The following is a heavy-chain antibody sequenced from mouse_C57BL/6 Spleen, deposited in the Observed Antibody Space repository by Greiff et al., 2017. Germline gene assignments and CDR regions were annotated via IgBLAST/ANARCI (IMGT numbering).Heavy chain of an antibody. CDR3: ARRSTGSYFDY. J-gene: IGHJ2*01. CDR1: GYTFTSYW. Sequence: QVQLQQPGAELVRPGTSVKLSCKASGYTFTSYWMHWVKQRPGQGLEWIGVIDPSDSYTNYNQKFKGKATLTVDTSSSTAYMQLSSLTSEDSAVYDCARRSTGSYFDYWGQGTTLTVSS. D-gene: IGHD4-1*02. V-gene: IGHV1-59*01. CDR2: IDPSDSYT.